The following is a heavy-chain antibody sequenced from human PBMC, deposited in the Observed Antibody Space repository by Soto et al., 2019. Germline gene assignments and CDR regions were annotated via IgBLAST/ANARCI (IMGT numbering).Heavy chain of an antibody. V-gene: IGHV3-48*03. D-gene: IGHD3-16*02. CDR3: ARGNSPVNVH. J-gene: IGHJ4*02. CDR2: ITSSGSTT. Sequence: PWGSLRLSCAASGFSFISYEMNWFRQAPGKGLEWISYITSSGSTTYYADSVKGRFTISRDNAKNSLYLQMNSLRAEDTAFYYCARGNSPVNVHWGQGTLVTVSS. CDR1: GFSFISYE.